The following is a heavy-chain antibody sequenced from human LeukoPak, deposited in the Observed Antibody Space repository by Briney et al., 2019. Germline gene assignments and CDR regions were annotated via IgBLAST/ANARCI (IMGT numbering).Heavy chain of an antibody. CDR1: GFTFSTYW. CDR3: ARGGLEPVDY. J-gene: IGHJ4*02. Sequence: GGSLRLSCAASGFTFSTYWMHWVRHAPGKGLVWVSRTNADGSSTSYADSVKGRFAISRDNAKNTLYLQMNSLRADDTAVYYCARGGLEPVDYWGQGTLVTVSS. V-gene: IGHV3-74*01. CDR2: TNADGSST. D-gene: IGHD1-1*01.